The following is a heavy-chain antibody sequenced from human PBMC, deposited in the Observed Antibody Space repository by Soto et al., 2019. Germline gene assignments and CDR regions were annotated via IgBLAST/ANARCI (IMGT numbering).Heavy chain of an antibody. CDR2: INHSGST. D-gene: IGHD2-15*01. Sequence: QVQLQQWGAGLLKPSETLSLTCAVYGGSFSGYYWSWIRQPPGKGLEWIGEINHSGSTNYNPSLKICVTTSIDTTKHQSSLKLRSATAADTAEYHCVRGKWGTIYTQLGYCSGGSCYSGGYYFDYWGQGTLVTVSS. V-gene: IGHV4-34*01. J-gene: IGHJ4*02. CDR3: VRGKWGTIYTQLGYCSGGSCYSGGYYFDY. CDR1: GGSFSGYY.